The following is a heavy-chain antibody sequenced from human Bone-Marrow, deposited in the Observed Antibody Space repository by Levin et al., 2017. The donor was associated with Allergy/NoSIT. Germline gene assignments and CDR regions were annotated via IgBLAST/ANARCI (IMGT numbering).Heavy chain of an antibody. D-gene: IGHD6-13*01. V-gene: IGHV3-23*01. CDR3: GKSIVGSWAISDS. CDR2: LSNDGGST. Sequence: GGSLRLSCAASGFTFSSYGMTWVRQAPGKGLEWVSALSNDGGSTYYADSVKGRFTISRDNSKNTLYLHMNSLTAEDTAVYYCGKSIVGSWAISDSWGQGTRVTVSS. CDR1: GFTFSSYG. J-gene: IGHJ4*02.